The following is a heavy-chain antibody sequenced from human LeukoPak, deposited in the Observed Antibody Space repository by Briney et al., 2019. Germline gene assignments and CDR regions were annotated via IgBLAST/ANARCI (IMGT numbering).Heavy chain of an antibody. Sequence: GGSLRLSCAASGFTFSFYGMSWVRQAPGKGLQWVSAIGGSGAGTYYAESVKGRFTISRDTSKNTLYLQMNSLRAEDTAVYYCARAYYYDVSVTPDYWGQGTLVTVSS. CDR1: GFTFSFYG. D-gene: IGHD3-22*01. V-gene: IGHV3-23*01. CDR2: IGGSGAGT. CDR3: ARAYYYDVSVTPDY. J-gene: IGHJ4*02.